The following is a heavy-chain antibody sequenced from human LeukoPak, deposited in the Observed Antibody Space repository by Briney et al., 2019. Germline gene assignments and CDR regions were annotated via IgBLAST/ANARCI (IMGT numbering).Heavy chain of an antibody. Sequence: SETLSLTCTVSGGSISSGDYSWSWIRQHPGKGLEWIGYIYYSGSTYYNPSLKSRVSISVDTSKNLFSLNLSSVTAADTAVYYCARRSVTYDSSGYYEGASDYWGQGTLVTVSS. D-gene: IGHD3-22*01. J-gene: IGHJ4*02. CDR1: GGSISSGDYS. CDR3: ARRSVTYDSSGYYEGASDY. V-gene: IGHV4-31*03. CDR2: IYYSGST.